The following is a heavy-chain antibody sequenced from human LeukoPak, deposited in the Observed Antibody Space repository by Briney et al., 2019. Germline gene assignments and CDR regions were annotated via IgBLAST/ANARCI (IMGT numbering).Heavy chain of an antibody. V-gene: IGHV1-8*02. CDR3: ARGGDYFGY. CDR2: MNPNSGNT. D-gene: IGHD3-16*01. J-gene: IGHJ4*02. Sequence: ASVKVSCKASGYTFTGYYMHWVRQAPGQGLEWMGWMNPNSGNTGYAQKFQGRVTMTRNTSISTAYMELNSLRAEDTAVYYCARGGDYFGYWGQGTLVTVSS. CDR1: GYTFTGYY.